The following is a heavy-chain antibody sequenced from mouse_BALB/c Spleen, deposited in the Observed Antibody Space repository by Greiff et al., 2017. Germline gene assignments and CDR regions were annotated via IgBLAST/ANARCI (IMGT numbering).Heavy chain of an antibody. D-gene: IGHD1-1*01. Sequence: VKLQQPGAELVKPGASVKLSCKASGYTFTSYWMHWVKQRPGQGLEWIGEIDPSDSYTNYNQKFKGKATLTVDKSSSTAYMQLSSLTSEDSAVYYCARRATVVAPFAYWGQGTLVTVSA. CDR2: IDPSDSYT. J-gene: IGHJ3*01. CDR1: GYTFTSYW. CDR3: ARRATVVAPFAY. V-gene: IGHV1-69*02.